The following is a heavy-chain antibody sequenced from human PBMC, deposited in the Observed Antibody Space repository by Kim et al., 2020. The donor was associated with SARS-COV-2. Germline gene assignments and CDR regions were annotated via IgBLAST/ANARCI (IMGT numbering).Heavy chain of an antibody. J-gene: IGHJ4*02. D-gene: IGHD3-10*01. CDR2: IDGGGGHS. Sequence: GGSLRLSCVGSGFTFSDYAMSWVRQPPGKGLEWVSGIDGGGGHSFDAESVKGRFTISRDNSRNILYLQMSSLRVEDTAVYYCAKDIGGYKRPSGQWGRGT. V-gene: IGHV3-23*01. CDR3: AKDIGGYKRPSGQ. CDR1: GFTFSDYA.